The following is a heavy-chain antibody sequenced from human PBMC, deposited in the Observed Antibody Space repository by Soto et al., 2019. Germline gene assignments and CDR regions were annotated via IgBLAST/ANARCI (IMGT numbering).Heavy chain of an antibody. Sequence: QVQLQESGPGLVKPSGTLSLTCAVSGGSISSSNWWSWVRQPPGKGLEWIGEIYHSGSTNYNPSLKSRVTIAVDKSKNQFSLKLSSVTAADTAVYYCASRQQWLENSGNFDYWGQGTLVTVSS. CDR2: IYHSGST. CDR1: GGSISSSNW. J-gene: IGHJ4*02. CDR3: ASRQQWLENSGNFDY. V-gene: IGHV4-4*02. D-gene: IGHD6-19*01.